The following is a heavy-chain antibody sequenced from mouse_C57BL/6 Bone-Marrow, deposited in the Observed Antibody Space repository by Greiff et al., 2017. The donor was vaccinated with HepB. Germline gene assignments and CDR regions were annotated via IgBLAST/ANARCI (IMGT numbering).Heavy chain of an antibody. D-gene: IGHD3-1*01. J-gene: IGHJ2*01. CDR3: ARKGLLGDY. CDR1: GYTFTSYW. Sequence: QVQLQQPGAELVKPGASVKLSCKASGYTFTSYWMQWVKQRPGQGLEWIGEIDPSDSYTNYNQKFKGKATLTVDTSSSTAYMQLSSLTSEDSAVYYCARKGLLGDYWGQGTTLTVSS. CDR2: IDPSDSYT. V-gene: IGHV1-50*01.